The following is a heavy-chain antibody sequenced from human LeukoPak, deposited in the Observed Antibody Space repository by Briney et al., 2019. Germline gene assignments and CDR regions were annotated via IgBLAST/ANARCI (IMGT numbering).Heavy chain of an antibody. J-gene: IGHJ3*01. Sequence: ASVKVSCKASGYTFTKNDTNWVRQAPGQGLEWMGWVNVMSGTTGYAQKFEGRLTLTTNTAQSVSFMDLSSLTSGDTAVYFCARGRVGLLDLWGQGTMVTVSS. D-gene: IGHD3/OR15-3a*01. CDR3: ARGRVGLLDL. V-gene: IGHV1-8*01. CDR2: VNVMSGTT. CDR1: GYTFTKND.